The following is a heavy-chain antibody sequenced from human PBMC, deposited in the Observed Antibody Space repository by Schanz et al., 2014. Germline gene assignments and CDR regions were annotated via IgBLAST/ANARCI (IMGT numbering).Heavy chain of an antibody. CDR2: ISYSGST. J-gene: IGHJ5*02. CDR3: ANSMVRGVRMSDNWFGP. CDR1: GGSISSTFYY. V-gene: IGHV4-39*01. Sequence: QLQLQESGPGLVKPSETLSLTCTVSGGSISSTFYYWGWIRQPPGKGLDWIGTISYSGSTYYNPSIKSGVPIPVDPPKNPFSWTLNFVTAADTAVYYCANSMVRGVRMSDNWFGPWGQGTLVSVSS. D-gene: IGHD3-10*01.